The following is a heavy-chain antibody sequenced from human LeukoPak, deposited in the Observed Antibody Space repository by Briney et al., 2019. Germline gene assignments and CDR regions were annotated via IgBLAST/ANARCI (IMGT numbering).Heavy chain of an antibody. CDR2: VGSLGVP. CDR3: AKRRDYFDY. CDR1: GFTFNNYA. V-gene: IGHV3-23*01. J-gene: IGHJ4*02. Sequence: GGSLRLSCAASGFTFNNYAMNWVRQAPGKGLEWVSVVGSLGVPYYADSVKGRFTISRDDSKDTLSLQMNSLRAEDTAVYYCAKRRDYFDYWGQGTLVTVSS.